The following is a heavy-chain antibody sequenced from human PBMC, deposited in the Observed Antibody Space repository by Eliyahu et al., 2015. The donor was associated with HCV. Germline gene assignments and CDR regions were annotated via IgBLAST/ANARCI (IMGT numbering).Heavy chain of an antibody. D-gene: IGHD2-2*01. CDR1: GFSVSSYG. CDR3: GRDRGDIVVAPAGVFLTESEFGAIDI. Sequence: QEQLVESGGGVIQPGRSLRLSCAASGFSVSSYGMXWVRQAPGKGXEGLAVIWSDGKSEYYGDSAKGRFSISRDNSKNTLYLQMNGLRGEDTALYYCGRDRGDIVVAPAGVFLTESEFGAIDIWGQGTMVTVSS. V-gene: IGHV3-33*01. J-gene: IGHJ3*02. CDR2: IWSDGKSE.